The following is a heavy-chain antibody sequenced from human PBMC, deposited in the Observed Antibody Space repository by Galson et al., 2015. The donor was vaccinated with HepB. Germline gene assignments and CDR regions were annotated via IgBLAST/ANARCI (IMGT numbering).Heavy chain of an antibody. Sequence: SVKVSCKASGYTFTSYAMHWVRQAPGQRLEWMGWINAGNGNTKYSQKFQGRVTITRDTSASTAYMELSSLRSEDTAVYYCARVARARLYYYYYGMDVWGQGTTVTVSS. V-gene: IGHV1-3*01. CDR1: GYTFTSYA. CDR3: ARVARARLYYYYYGMDV. CDR2: INAGNGNT. D-gene: IGHD6-6*01. J-gene: IGHJ6*02.